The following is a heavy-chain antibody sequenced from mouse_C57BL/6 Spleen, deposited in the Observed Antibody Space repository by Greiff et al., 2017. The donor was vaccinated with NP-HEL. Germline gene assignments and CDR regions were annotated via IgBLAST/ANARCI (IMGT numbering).Heavy chain of an antibody. CDR1: GFTFSSYA. V-gene: IGHV5-4*03. Sequence: EVMLVESGGGLVKPGGSLKLSCAASGFTFSSYAMSWVRQTPEKRLEWVATISDGGSYTYYPDNVKGRFTISRDNAKNNLYLQMSHLKSEDTAMYYCARGDGSSYGFAYWGQGTLVTVSA. J-gene: IGHJ3*01. D-gene: IGHD1-1*01. CDR2: ISDGGSYT. CDR3: ARGDGSSYGFAY.